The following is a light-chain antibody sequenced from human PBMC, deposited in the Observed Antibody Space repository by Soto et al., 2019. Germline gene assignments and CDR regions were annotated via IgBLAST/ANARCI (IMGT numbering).Light chain of an antibody. CDR2: DAS. CDR1: QNISSW. V-gene: IGKV1-5*01. CDR3: QHYRAFSPWT. Sequence: DIQMTQSPSTLSASVGDRVTITCRASQNISSWLAWYQQKPGKAPKSLIYDASILESGVPSRLSGSGSGTEFTLTISNLQPDDSATYYCQHYRAFSPWTFGQGTKVDIK. J-gene: IGKJ1*01.